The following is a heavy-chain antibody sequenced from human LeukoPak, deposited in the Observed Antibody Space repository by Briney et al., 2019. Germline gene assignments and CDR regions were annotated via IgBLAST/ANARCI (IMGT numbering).Heavy chain of an antibody. Sequence: GGSLRLSCAASGFTFSSYSMNWVRQAPGEGLEWVSSISSSSSYIYYADSVKGRFTISRDNAKNSLYLQMNSLRAEDTAVYYCARDSGYSGYDYARTYYYYGMDVWGQGTTVTVSS. CDR3: ARDSGYSGYDYARTYYYYGMDV. J-gene: IGHJ6*02. V-gene: IGHV3-21*01. CDR2: ISSSSSYI. D-gene: IGHD5-12*01. CDR1: GFTFSSYS.